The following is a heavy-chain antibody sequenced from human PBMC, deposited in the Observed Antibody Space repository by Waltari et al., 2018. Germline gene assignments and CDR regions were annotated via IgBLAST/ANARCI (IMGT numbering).Heavy chain of an antibody. J-gene: IGHJ4*02. CDR3: AREAGSGIDWYHDY. D-gene: IGHD3-9*01. CDR1: DFSISSGFY. Sequence: QMQESGPGLVKPSETLSLMCNVSDFSISSGFYWGWLRQSPGQGLEWIGSIPDSGTTSYNPSLQSRVTISIDTSSNQFSLKLGSVTAADTAVFYCAREAGSGIDWYHDYWGQGILVTVSS. V-gene: IGHV4-38-2*02. CDR2: IPDSGTT.